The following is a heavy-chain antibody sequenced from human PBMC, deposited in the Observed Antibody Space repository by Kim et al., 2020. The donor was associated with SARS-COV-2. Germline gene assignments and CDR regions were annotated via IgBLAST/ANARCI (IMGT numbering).Heavy chain of an antibody. J-gene: IGHJ4*02. CDR3: ASPPFVDYDSSGDDY. V-gene: IGHV4-39*01. CDR1: GGSISSSSYY. D-gene: IGHD3-22*01. CDR2: IYYSGST. Sequence: SETLSLTCTVSGGSISSSSYYWGWIRQPPGKGLEWIGSIYYSGSTYYNPSLKSRVTISVDTSKNQFSLKLSSVTAADTAVYYCASPPFVDYDSSGDDYWGQGTLVTVSS.